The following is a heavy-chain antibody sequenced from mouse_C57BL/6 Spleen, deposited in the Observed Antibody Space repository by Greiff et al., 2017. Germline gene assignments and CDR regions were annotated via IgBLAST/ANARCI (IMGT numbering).Heavy chain of an antibody. CDR3: ASTTVVARAMDY. CDR2: IYPGDGDT. D-gene: IGHD1-1*01. V-gene: IGHV1-82*01. CDR1: GYAFSSSW. J-gene: IGHJ4*01. Sequence: ESGPELVKPGASVKISCKASGYAFSSSWMNWVKQRPGKGLEWIGRIYPGDGDTNYNGKFKGKATLTADKSSSTAYMQLSSLTSEDSAVYFCASTTVVARAMDYWGQGTSVTVSS.